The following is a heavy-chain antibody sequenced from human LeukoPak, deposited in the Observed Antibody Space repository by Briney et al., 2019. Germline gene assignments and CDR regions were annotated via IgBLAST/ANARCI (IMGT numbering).Heavy chain of an antibody. CDR1: GDSISRYY. D-gene: IGHD6-19*01. CDR3: ARDRVMYSSGWLYYFDY. Sequence: PSETLSLTCTVSGDSISRYYWSWIRQPAGKGLEWIGRIYNGGIITYNPSLKSRVTMSIDTSKNQISLKLSSVTAADTAVYYCARDRVMYSSGWLYYFDYWGQGTLVTVSS. CDR2: IYNGGII. J-gene: IGHJ4*02. V-gene: IGHV4-4*07.